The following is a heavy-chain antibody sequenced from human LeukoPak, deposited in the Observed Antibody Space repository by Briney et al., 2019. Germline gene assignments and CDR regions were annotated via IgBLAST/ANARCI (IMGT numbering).Heavy chain of an antibody. CDR1: GASISSYY. J-gene: IGHJ4*02. D-gene: IGHD5-24*01. Sequence: SETLSLTCTVSGASISSYYWSWLRQPPGKGLEWIGYIYYDGTTNYNPSLQSRVTISLDTSENQFSLKLTSETAADTAVYYCARHWVEITTPYCFDFWGQGTLVTVSP. V-gene: IGHV4-59*08. CDR2: IYYDGTT. CDR3: ARHWVEITTPYCFDF.